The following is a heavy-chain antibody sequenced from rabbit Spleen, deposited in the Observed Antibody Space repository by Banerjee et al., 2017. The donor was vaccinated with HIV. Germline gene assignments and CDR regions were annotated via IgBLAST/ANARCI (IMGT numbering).Heavy chain of an antibody. J-gene: IGHJ4*01. CDR3: VRFFDL. V-gene: IGHV1S47*01. Sequence: QEHLEESGGRLVQPGGSLTLSCKASGFDFGSYGISWVRQAPGKGLEWIGIIGTAEGSTYYASWVNGRFTISSDNAQNTVFLQMTSLTVADTATYFCVRFFDLWGQGTLVTVS. CDR1: GFDFGSYG. CDR2: IGTAEGST.